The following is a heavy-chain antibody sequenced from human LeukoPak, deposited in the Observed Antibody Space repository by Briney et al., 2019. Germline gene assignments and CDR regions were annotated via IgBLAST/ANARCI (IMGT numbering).Heavy chain of an antibody. D-gene: IGHD4-17*01. V-gene: IGHV6-1*01. CDR3: ARDPSDYGDYTGFGDFDY. CDR1: GDSVSSNSAA. CDR2: TYYRSKWYN. J-gene: IGHJ4*02. Sequence: SQTLSLTCAISGDSVSSNSAAWNWIRQSPSRGLEWLGSTYYRSKWYNDYAVSVKSRITINPDTSKNQSSLQLNSVTPEDTAVYYCARDPSDYGDYTGFGDFDYWGQGTLVTVSS.